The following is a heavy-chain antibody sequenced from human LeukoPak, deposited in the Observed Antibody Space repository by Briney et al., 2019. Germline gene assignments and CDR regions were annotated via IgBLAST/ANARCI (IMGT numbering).Heavy chain of an antibody. J-gene: IGHJ6*03. V-gene: IGHV1-2*02. CDR2: INPNSGGT. D-gene: IGHD2-2*01. Sequence: ASVKVSCKASGYTFTGYYLHWVRQAPGQGLEWMGWINPNSGGTNYAQKFQGRVTLTRDTSISTAYMELSRLRSDDTAVYYCARDQVPGCYYMDVWGKGTTVTVSS. CDR3: ARDQVPGCYYMDV. CDR1: GYTFTGYY.